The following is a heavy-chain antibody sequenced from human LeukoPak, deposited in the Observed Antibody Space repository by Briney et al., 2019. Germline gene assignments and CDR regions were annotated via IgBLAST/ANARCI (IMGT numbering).Heavy chain of an antibody. Sequence: GGSLGLSCAASGFTFSSYSMNWVRQAPGKGLEWVSSISSSSSYIYYADSVKGRFTISRDNAKNSLYLQMNSLRAEDTAVYYCARVRKQSYYGMDVWGQGTTVTVSS. CDR1: GFTFSSYS. J-gene: IGHJ6*02. CDR3: ARVRKQSYYGMDV. V-gene: IGHV3-21*01. D-gene: IGHD1/OR15-1a*01. CDR2: ISSSSSYI.